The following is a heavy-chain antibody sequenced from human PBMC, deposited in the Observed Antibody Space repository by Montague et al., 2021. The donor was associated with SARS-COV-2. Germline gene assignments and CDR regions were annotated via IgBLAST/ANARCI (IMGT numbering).Heavy chain of an antibody. V-gene: IGHV3-11*01. J-gene: IGHJ6*02. CDR3: ARDDLIVGNTKDYYYGMDV. CDR2: ISSSGSTI. D-gene: IGHD1-26*01. Sequence: LSLTCTVSGVSVKNYYWSWIRQAPGKGLEWVSHISSSGSTINYADSVKGRFTISRDNAKNSLYLQMNSLRAEDTALYYCARDDLIVGNTKDYYYGMDVWGQGTTVTVSS. CDR1: GVSVKNYY.